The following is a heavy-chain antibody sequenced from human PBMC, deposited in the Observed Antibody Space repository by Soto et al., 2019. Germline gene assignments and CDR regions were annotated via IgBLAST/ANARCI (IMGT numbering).Heavy chain of an antibody. Sequence: ASVKVSCKASGYTFTGYYMHWVRQAPGQGLEWMGWINPNSGGTNYAQKFQGWVTMTRDTSIGTAYMELSRLRSDDTAVYYCARGARPRGAVRYGMDVWGQGTTVTVSS. CDR2: INPNSGGT. CDR3: ARGARPRGAVRYGMDV. D-gene: IGHD3-10*01. V-gene: IGHV1-2*04. J-gene: IGHJ6*02. CDR1: GYTFTGYY.